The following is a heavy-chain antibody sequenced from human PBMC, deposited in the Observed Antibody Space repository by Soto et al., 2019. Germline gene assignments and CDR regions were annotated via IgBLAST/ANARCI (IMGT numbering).Heavy chain of an antibody. D-gene: IGHD6-19*01. Sequence: EVHLVESGGGLVQPGRSLRLSCAASGFTFDDYAMHWVRQAPGKGLEWVSSISWNSVSINYADSVKGRFTISRDNAKNSLYLQMNRLRAEDTALYYCAKDIGGAVAALLDYWGQGTLVTVSS. CDR1: GFTFDDYA. CDR2: ISWNSVSI. CDR3: AKDIGGAVAALLDY. V-gene: IGHV3-9*01. J-gene: IGHJ4*02.